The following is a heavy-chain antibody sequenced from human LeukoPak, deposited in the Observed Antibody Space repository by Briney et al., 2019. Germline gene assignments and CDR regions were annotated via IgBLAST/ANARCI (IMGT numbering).Heavy chain of an antibody. D-gene: IGHD5-18*01. CDR3: AKDISRGYTYGFIEQDF. Sequence: GGSLRLSCAASGFTFSTYAMSWVRQAPGKGLEWVSAISGDDGSTYYADSLKGRFTISRDNSKNTLYLQMNSLRAEDTAVYYCAKDISRGYTYGFIEQDFWGQGTPVTVSS. CDR2: ISGDDGST. J-gene: IGHJ4*02. V-gene: IGHV3-23*01. CDR1: GFTFSTYA.